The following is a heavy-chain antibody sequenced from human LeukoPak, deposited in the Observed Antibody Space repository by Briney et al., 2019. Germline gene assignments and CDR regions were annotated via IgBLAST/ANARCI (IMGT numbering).Heavy chain of an antibody. J-gene: IGHJ6*03. CDR3: ARLGEAVGVLTSDYYYMDV. Sequence: GASVKVSCKASGYTFSRYAITWVRQAPGQGLEWMGWIGAYNGNTNYVQKLQDRVTVTTDTSTSTAYMEMRSLRSDDTAVYYCARLGEAVGVLTSDYYYMDVWGKGTTVIVSS. V-gene: IGHV1-18*01. CDR2: IGAYNGNT. D-gene: IGHD3-16*01. CDR1: GYTFSRYA.